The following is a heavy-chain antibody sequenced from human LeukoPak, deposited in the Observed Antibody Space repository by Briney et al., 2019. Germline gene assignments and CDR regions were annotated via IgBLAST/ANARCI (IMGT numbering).Heavy chain of an antibody. CDR3: TTVIMGAPKDDY. D-gene: IGHD1-26*01. V-gene: IGHV3-15*05. Sequence: GGSLSLSCAASGFTFSNAWMSWVRQAPGKGLEWVGRFRSKTDGGTIDYAAPVKGRFTISRDDSRNTLYLRMNSLKTEDTAVYYCTTVIMGAPKDDYWGQGTLVTVSS. J-gene: IGHJ4*02. CDR1: GFTFSNAW. CDR2: FRSKTDGGTI.